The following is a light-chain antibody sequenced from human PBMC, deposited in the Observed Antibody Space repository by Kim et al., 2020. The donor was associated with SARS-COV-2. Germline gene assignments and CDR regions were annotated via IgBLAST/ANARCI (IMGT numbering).Light chain of an antibody. CDR3: QKCDSAPWT. CDR2: AAS. J-gene: IGKJ1*01. CDR1: QDISNY. V-gene: IGKV1-27*01. Sequence: ASVGDRVTITCLARQDISNYLAWFQLKPGKAPKLLIYAASALQPGVPSRFSGSGSGTDFTLTVTSLQPEDVATYYCQKCDSAPWTFGQGTKVDIK.